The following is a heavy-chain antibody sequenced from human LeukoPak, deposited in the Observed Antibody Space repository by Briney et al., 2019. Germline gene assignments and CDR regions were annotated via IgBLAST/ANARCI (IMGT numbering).Heavy chain of an antibody. CDR2: MNPNSGNT. Sequence: ASVKVSCKASGYTFTSYDINWVRQATGQGLEWMGWMNPNSGNTGYAQKFQGRVIMTRNTSISTAYMELRSLRSDDTAVYYCARAVAGRFGWFDPWGQGTLVTVSS. J-gene: IGHJ5*02. V-gene: IGHV1-8*01. CDR1: GYTFTSYD. D-gene: IGHD6-19*01. CDR3: ARAVAGRFGWFDP.